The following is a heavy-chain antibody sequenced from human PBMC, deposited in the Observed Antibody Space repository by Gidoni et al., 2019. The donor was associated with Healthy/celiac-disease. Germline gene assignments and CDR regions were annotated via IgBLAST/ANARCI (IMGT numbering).Heavy chain of an antibody. D-gene: IGHD1-26*01. CDR1: GFTFSGYW. CDR3: ARVRGGATLPMGYGMDV. V-gene: IGHV3-74*01. CDR2: ISSYGSST. J-gene: IGHJ6*02. Sequence: EVQLVESGGGLVKPGGSLRLSCAASGFTFSGYWLHWVRHAPGKGLVWVSRISSYGSSTSYADSVKGRFTISRANAKNTLYLQMNSLRAEDTAVYYCARVRGGATLPMGYGMDVWGQGTTVTVSS.